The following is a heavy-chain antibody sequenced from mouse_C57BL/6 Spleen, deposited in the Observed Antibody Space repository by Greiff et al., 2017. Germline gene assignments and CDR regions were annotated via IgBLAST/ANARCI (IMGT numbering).Heavy chain of an antibody. CDR1: GYSITSGFY. CDR3: AREGNSAWFAY. D-gene: IGHD2-1*01. J-gene: IGHJ3*01. V-gene: IGHV3-6*01. CDR2: ISYDGSN. Sequence: ESGPGLVKPSQSLSLTCSVTGYSITSGFYWNWIRQFPGNKLEWMGYISYDGSNNYNPSLKNRISITRDTSKNQFFLKLNSVTTEDTATYYCAREGNSAWFAYWGQGTLVTVSA.